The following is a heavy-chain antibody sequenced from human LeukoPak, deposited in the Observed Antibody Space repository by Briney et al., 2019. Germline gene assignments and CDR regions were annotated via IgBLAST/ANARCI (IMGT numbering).Heavy chain of an antibody. J-gene: IGHJ3*02. V-gene: IGHV4-38-2*02. CDR1: GSSNSSGYY. D-gene: IGHD3-10*01. Sequence: PSETLSLTRTVSGSSNSSGYYWDWIRQPPGNGLEWTGIIIHSGRTYYNPSLKSCSTMSADTSKNQSSLILSSVNAADTAVYYCARVDATMIRAFDIWGQGTMVTVSS. CDR2: IIHSGRT. CDR3: ARVDATMIRAFDI.